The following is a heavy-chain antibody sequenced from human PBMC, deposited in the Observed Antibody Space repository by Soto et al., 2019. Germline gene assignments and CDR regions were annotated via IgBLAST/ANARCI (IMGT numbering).Heavy chain of an antibody. V-gene: IGHV4-59*01. CDR3: VREGGDNWFDP. J-gene: IGHJ5*02. CDR1: GTSISSYY. CDR2: IHYSGTT. Sequence: PSETLSLTCTVSGTSISSYYWSWIRQPPGKGLEWIANIHYSGTTNYNPSLASRVTLSVDTSKNQFSLKMTSVTAADRAMYYCVREGGDNWFDPWGQGTLVTVSS. D-gene: IGHD3-16*01.